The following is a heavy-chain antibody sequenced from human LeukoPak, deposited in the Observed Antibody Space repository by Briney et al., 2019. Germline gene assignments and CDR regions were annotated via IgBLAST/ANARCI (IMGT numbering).Heavy chain of an antibody. CDR3: AKDLVVGALDY. D-gene: IGHD1-26*01. CDR1: GFTFSSYA. J-gene: IGHJ4*02. V-gene: IGHV3-23*01. Sequence: PGGTLRLSCAASGFTFSSYAMTWIRQAPGKGLEWVSSISGSGGSTYYADSVKGRFTISRDNSRNMLFLQMNSLRADDTAEYYCAKDLVVGALDYWGQGTLVTVSS. CDR2: ISGSGGST.